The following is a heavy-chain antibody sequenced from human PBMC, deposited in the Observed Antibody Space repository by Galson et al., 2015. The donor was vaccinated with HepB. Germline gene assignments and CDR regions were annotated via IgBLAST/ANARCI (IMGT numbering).Heavy chain of an antibody. CDR2: IIPIFGAA. CDR1: GDSFNNYA. J-gene: IGHJ6*03. D-gene: IGHD6-19*01. CDR3: ASDGSGWPPAYYMDV. V-gene: IGHV1-69*13. Sequence: VKVSCKASGDSFNNYAVNWLRQAPGQGLEWMGGIIPIFGAANYAQKFQGRVTITADESTSTAYLELSSLKSEDTAVYYCASDGSGWPPAYYMDVWGNGTTVAVSS.